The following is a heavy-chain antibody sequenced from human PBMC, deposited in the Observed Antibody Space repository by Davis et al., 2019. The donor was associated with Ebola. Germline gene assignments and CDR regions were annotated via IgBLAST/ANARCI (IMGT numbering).Heavy chain of an antibody. V-gene: IGHV1-3*01. CDR2: INPGTGNT. Sequence: ASVKVSCKASGYTFTSYAMHWVRQAPGQRPEWMGWINPGTGNTKYSQNFQGRVTFSWDTSATTAYMELTSLGSDDTAVYYCARAQFPTTSDHWGQGTLVTVSS. D-gene: IGHD1-1*01. J-gene: IGHJ4*02. CDR3: ARAQFPTTSDH. CDR1: GYTFTSYA.